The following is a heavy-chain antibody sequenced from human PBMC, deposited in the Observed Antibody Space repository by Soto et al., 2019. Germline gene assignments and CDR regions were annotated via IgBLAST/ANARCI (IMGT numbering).Heavy chain of an antibody. CDR2: MNPNSGNT. D-gene: IGHD3-9*01. V-gene: IGHV1-8*01. CDR3: AREAWDGSDDILTGYYDSDVGYYSDY. Sequence: QVQLVQSGAEVKKPGASVKVSCKASGYTFTSYDINWVRQATGQGLEWMGWMNPNSGNTGYAQKFQGRVTMTRNTSISTAYMELSSLRSEDTAVYYCAREAWDGSDDILTGYYDSDVGYYSDYWGQGTLVTVSS. CDR1: GYTFTSYD. J-gene: IGHJ4*02.